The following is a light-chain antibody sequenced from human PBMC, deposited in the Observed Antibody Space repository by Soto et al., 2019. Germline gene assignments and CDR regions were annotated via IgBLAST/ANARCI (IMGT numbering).Light chain of an antibody. CDR3: PPDDNFPIT. Sequence: EIVLTQSPGILSLSPGERASLSCGASHSISSSFLAWYQQKPGQAPRLLLYGASSRGTGIPCRFSGTGSETDFTLTNSRLEPENFSGYYCPPDDNFPITFGQGTRLEIK. J-gene: IGKJ5*01. V-gene: IGKV3-20*01. CDR1: HSISSSF. CDR2: GAS.